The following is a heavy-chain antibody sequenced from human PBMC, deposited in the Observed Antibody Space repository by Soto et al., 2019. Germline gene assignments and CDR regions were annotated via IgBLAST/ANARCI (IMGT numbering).Heavy chain of an antibody. CDR3: STLATGNFLYFYL. CDR2: IYHSGST. Sequence: QLQLQESGSGLVKPSQTLSLTCAVSGGSISSGGYTWSWIRQPPGKGLEWIGYIYHSGSTYYNPSLQSRVTLSVDTSKNQFSLKLSSLTAAGSAVYNRSTLATGNFLYFYLWGLGTLVTVSS. V-gene: IGHV4-30-2*01. J-gene: IGHJ2*01. CDR1: GGSISSGGYT. D-gene: IGHD1-26*01.